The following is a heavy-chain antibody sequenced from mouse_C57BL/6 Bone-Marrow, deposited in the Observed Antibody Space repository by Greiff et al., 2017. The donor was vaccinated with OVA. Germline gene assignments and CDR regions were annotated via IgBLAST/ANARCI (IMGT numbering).Heavy chain of an antibody. Sequence: VMLVESGPGLVQPSQSLSITCTVSGFSLTSYGVHWVRQSPGKGLEWLGVIWSGGSTDYNAAFISRLSISKDNSKSQVFFKMNSLQADDTAIYYCASPIYYDYDWFAYWGQGTLVTVST. D-gene: IGHD2-4*01. CDR1: GFSLTSYG. J-gene: IGHJ3*01. CDR3: ASPIYYDYDWFAY. V-gene: IGHV2-2*01. CDR2: IWSGGST.